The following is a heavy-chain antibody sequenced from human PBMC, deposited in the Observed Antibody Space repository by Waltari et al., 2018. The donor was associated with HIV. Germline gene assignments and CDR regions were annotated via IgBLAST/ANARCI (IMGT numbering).Heavy chain of an antibody. V-gene: IGHV3-15*01. CDR2: IKSKPDGGTT. CDR1: GFTFSDAW. J-gene: IGHJ4*02. Sequence: EVQLVDSGGGLVKPGGSLRLSCAASGFTFSDAWMSWVRQAPGKGLEWVGRIKSKPDGGTTDYAAPVRGRFTISRDDSKNTVYLQLNSLKTDDTAVYYCTTDRRWLRPETFDYWGQGTLVTVSS. CDR3: TTDRRWLRPETFDY. D-gene: IGHD5-12*01.